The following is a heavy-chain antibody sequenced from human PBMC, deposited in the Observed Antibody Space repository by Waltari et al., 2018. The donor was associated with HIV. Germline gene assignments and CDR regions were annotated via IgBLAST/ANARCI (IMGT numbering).Heavy chain of an antibody. CDR2: ISSDGSNK. J-gene: IGHJ4*02. CDR1: GFNFSRFP. D-gene: IGHD3-22*01. CDR3: VKSNNSAWHNFVD. Sequence: QVQLVESGGGVVQPGKSLGLYCAASGFNFSRFPMHWVRQVPGKGLEWVATISSDGSNKFCADSLRGRCNISRDNSKNTLYLHMSSLRPEDTSVYYCVKSNNSAWHNFVDWGQGTLVTVSS. V-gene: IGHV3-30-3*02.